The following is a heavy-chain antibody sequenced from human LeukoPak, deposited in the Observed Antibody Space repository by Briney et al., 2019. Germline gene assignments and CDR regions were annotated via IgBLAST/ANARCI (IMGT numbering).Heavy chain of an antibody. CDR3: AKSPTRGRFDP. J-gene: IGHJ5*02. CDR2: IKQDGSET. V-gene: IGHV3-7*01. CDR1: GFRFSSHY. D-gene: IGHD3-10*01. Sequence: GGSLRLSCAASGFRFSSHYMSWVRQPPGKGLEWVDNIKQDGSETYYVDSVKGRFTISRDNAKNSLSLQMNSLRAEDTAVYFCAKSPTRGRFDPWGQGTLVTVSS.